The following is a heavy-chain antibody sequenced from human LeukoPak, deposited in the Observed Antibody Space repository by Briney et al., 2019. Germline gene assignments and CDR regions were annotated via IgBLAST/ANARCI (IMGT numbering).Heavy chain of an antibody. CDR3: ARDLGI. J-gene: IGHJ3*02. V-gene: IGHV1-2*02. CDR1: GYTFTGDY. Sequence: ASVKVSCMASGYTFTGDYMHWVRQAPGQGLEWMGWINPNSGGTNYAQKFQGRVTMTRETYSSTAYMELSRLRSDDTAVYYCARDLGIWGQGTMVTVSS. CDR2: INPNSGGT.